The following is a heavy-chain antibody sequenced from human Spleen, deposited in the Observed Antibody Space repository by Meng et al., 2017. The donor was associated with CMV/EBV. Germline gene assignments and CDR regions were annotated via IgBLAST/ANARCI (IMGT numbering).Heavy chain of an antibody. D-gene: IGHD7-27*01. CDR2: IHPHTGDT. J-gene: IGHJ4*02. Sequence: ASVKVSCKASGYTFTAHYFHWLRQALGQGLEWMGWIHPHTGDTNYAQQLQGRVTLTRDKSINTGYMELSRLTSDDTAVYYCARDNNRGPDYWGQGTLVTVSS. CDR3: ARDNNRGPDY. V-gene: IGHV1-2*02. CDR1: GYTFTAHY.